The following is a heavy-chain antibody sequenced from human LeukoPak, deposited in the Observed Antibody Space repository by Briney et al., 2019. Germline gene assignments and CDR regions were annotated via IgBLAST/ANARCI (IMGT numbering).Heavy chain of an antibody. Sequence: SQTLSLTCTVSGDSIRSETYFWTWIRQHPGMGLEWIGYIYYSGRIYYNPSLKGRVTISLDTSKSQFSLKLDSVTAADTAVYFCARDTSAAGNIDSWGQGTLVTVSS. D-gene: IGHD6-25*01. V-gene: IGHV4-31*03. CDR3: ARDTSAAGNIDS. CDR1: GDSIRSETYF. CDR2: IYYSGRI. J-gene: IGHJ4*02.